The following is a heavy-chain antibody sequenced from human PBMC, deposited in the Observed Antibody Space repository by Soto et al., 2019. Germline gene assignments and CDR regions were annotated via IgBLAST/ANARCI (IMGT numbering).Heavy chain of an antibody. CDR3: ARELGGLFDY. Sequence: APVKVSSDASGYTFTSYYMHWVRQAPGQGLEWMGIINPSGGSTSYAQKFQGRVTMTRDTSTSTVYMELSSLRSEDTAVYYCARELGGLFDYWGQGTLVTVSS. CDR1: GYTFTSYY. CDR2: INPSGGST. J-gene: IGHJ4*02. D-gene: IGHD7-27*01. V-gene: IGHV1-46*01.